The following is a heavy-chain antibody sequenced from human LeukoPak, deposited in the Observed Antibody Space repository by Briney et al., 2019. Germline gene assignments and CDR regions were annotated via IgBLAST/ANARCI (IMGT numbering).Heavy chain of an antibody. V-gene: IGHV4-39*07. CDR1: GGSISSYY. CDR2: IYHSGST. Sequence: PSETLSLTCTVSGGSISSYYWGWIRQPPGKGLEWIGSIYHSGSTYYNPSLKSRVTISVDTSKNQFSLKLSSVTAADTAVYYCARDPPSTVFGVIIPTYYFDYWGQGTLVTVSS. J-gene: IGHJ4*02. D-gene: IGHD3-3*01. CDR3: ARDPPSTVFGVIIPTYYFDY.